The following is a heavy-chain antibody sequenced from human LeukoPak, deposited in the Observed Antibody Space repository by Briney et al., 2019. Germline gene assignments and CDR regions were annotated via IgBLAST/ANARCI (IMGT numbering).Heavy chain of an antibody. CDR2: ISAYNGNT. V-gene: IGHV1-18*04. CDR1: GYTFTSYG. CDR3: ATGIAVAGTRDY. J-gene: IGHJ4*02. Sequence: ASVKVSCKASGYTFTSYGISWVRQAPGQGLEWMGWISAYNGNTNYAQKLQGRVTMTTDTSTSTAYMELRSLSSDDTAVYYCATGIAVAGTRDYWGQGTLVTVSS. D-gene: IGHD6-19*01.